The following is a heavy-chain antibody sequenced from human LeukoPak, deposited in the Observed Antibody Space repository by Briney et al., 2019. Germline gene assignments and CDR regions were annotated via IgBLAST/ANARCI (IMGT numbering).Heavy chain of an antibody. J-gene: IGHJ4*02. D-gene: IGHD3-10*01. CDR3: ARDRGTMVRGVTPTPKNDY. CDR1: GYTFTSYG. CDR2: ISAYNGNT. V-gene: IGHV1-18*01. Sequence: ASVKVSCKASGYTFTSYGISWVRQAPGQGLEWMGWISAYNGNTNYAQKLQGRVTKTTDTSTSTAYMELRRLRSDDTAVYYCARDRGTMVRGVTPTPKNDYWGQGTLVTVSS.